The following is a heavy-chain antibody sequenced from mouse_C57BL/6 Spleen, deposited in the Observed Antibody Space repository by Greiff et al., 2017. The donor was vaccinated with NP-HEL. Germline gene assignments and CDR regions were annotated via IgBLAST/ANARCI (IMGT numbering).Heavy chain of an antibody. CDR1: GYTFTDYY. CDR2: INPNNGGT. J-gene: IGHJ4*01. D-gene: IGHD2-1*01. V-gene: IGHV1-26*01. Sequence: EVQLQQSGPELVKPGASVKISCKASGYTFTDYYMNWVKQSHGKSLEWIGDINPNNGGTSYNQKFKGKATLTVDKSSSTAYMELRSLTSEDSAVYYCASGNYDDYYYAMDYWGQGTSVTVSS. CDR3: ASGNYDDYYYAMDY.